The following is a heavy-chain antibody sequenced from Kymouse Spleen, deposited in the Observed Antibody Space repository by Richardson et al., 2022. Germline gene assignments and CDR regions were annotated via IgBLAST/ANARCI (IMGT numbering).Heavy chain of an antibody. Sequence: QVQLQQWGAGLLKPSETLSLTCAVYGGSFSGYYWSWIRQPPGKGLEWIGEINHSGSTNYNPSLKSRVTISVDTSKNQFSLKLSSVTAADTAVYYCARGGNYYGSGSYYKEFDYWGQGTLVTVSS. V-gene: IGHV4-34*01. D-gene: IGHD3-10*01. CDR3: ARGGNYYGSGSYYKEFDY. J-gene: IGHJ4*02. CDR2: INHSGST. CDR1: GGSFSGYY.